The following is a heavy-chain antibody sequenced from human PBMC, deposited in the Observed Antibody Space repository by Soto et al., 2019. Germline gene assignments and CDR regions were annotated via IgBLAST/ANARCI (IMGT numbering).Heavy chain of an antibody. J-gene: IGHJ5*02. V-gene: IGHV4-34*01. CDR3: ARQDRVVVEGRWFDP. CDR1: GGSFSGYY. Sequence: SETLSLTCAVYGGSFSGYYWNWIRQPPGKGLEWIGEINHSGSTNYNPSLKSRVTISVDTSKNQFSLKLSSVTAADTAVYYCARQDRVVVEGRWFDPWGQGTLVTVSS. CDR2: INHSGST. D-gene: IGHD2-15*01.